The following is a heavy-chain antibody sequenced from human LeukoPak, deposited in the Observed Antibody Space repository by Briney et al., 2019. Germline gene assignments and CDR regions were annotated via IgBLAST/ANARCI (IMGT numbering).Heavy chain of an antibody. V-gene: IGHV3-23*01. CDR1: GFTFSTFA. D-gene: IGHD3-10*01. CDR3: ARGGITLFLDY. Sequence: GGSLRLSCAASGFTFSTFAMIWVRQPPGKGLEWVSSIFPSGGEIHYADSVRGRFTISRDNSKSTLSLQMNSLRAEDTAVYYCARGGITLFLDYWGQGTLVTVSS. J-gene: IGHJ4*02. CDR2: IFPSGGEI.